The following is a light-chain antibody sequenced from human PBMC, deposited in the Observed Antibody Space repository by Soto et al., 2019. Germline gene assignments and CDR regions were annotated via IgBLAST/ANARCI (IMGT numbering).Light chain of an antibody. J-gene: IGLJ1*01. CDR3: SSYAGINNLGV. V-gene: IGLV2-8*01. CDR2: EVN. CDR1: SSDVGGYKY. Sequence: QSALTQPPSAYGSPGQSVTTSCTGTSSDVGGYKYVSWYQQHPGKAPKLMIFEVNKRPSGVPDRFSGSKSGNTASLTVSGLQAEDEADYYCSSYAGINNLGVFGTGTKVTVL.